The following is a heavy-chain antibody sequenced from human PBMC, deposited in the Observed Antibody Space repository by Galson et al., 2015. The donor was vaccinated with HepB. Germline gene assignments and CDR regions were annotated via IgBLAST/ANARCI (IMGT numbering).Heavy chain of an antibody. CDR2: IIPMFDVT. CDR3: VRDDNWAFDN. V-gene: IGHV1-69*04. Sequence: SVKVSCKASGDSVSGHAISWVRQAPGQGLEWMGRIIPMFDVTNYPQKFQDRATISADMSTNTVYLEMNSLRDEDTAVYYCVRDDNWAFDNWGQGTLVTVSS. CDR1: GDSVSGHA. D-gene: IGHD1-20*01. J-gene: IGHJ4*02.